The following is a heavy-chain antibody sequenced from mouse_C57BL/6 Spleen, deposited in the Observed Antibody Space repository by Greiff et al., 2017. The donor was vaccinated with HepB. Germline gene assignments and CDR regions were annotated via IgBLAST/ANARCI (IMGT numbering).Heavy chain of an antibody. Sequence: VQLKESGPELVKPGASVKIPCKASGYTFTDYNMDWVKQSHGKSLEWIGDINPNNGGTIYNQKFKGKATLTVDKSSSTAYMELRSLTSEDTAVYYCARRGGYYYGSSYDFDYWGQGTTLTVSS. CDR2: INPNNGGT. V-gene: IGHV1-18*01. CDR3: ARRGGYYYGSSYDFDY. J-gene: IGHJ2*01. D-gene: IGHD1-1*01. CDR1: GYTFTDYN.